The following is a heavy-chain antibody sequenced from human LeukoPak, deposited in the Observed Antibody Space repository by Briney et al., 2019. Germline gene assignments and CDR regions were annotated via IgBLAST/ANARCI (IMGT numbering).Heavy chain of an antibody. CDR2: IYDSGST. Sequence: PSETLSLTCTVSGVSISSSSYYWVWIRQPPGKGLEWIGSIYDSGSTYYNPSLKRRVPISVDPPKHQLSLKLSSVTAADTAVYSCARGRAAAGPTWFDPWGQGTLVPVSS. J-gene: IGHJ5*02. CDR1: GVSISSSSYY. CDR3: ARGRAAAGPTWFDP. V-gene: IGHV4-39*01. D-gene: IGHD6-13*01.